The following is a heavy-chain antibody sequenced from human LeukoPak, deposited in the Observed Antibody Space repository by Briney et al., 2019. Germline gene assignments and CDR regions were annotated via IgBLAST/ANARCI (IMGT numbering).Heavy chain of an antibody. Sequence: KPGASVKVSCKASGYTFTGYYLHWVRQAPGQGLEWMGRINPNSGGTNYAQKFQGRVTMTRDTSISTAYMELSRLRSDDTAVYYCASSRRRILDVWWFDPWGQGTLVTVSS. CDR1: GYTFTGYY. J-gene: IGHJ5*02. V-gene: IGHV1-2*06. CDR3: ASSRRRILDVWWFDP. D-gene: IGHD2-15*01. CDR2: INPNSGGT.